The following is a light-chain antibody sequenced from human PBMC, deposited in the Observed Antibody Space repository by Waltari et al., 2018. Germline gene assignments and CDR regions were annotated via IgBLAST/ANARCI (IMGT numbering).Light chain of an antibody. CDR2: SNN. Sequence: QSVLTHPPSVSGTPGQRVTTAGSGSSAHLGIIPVTPYHQLPGTAPKVLIYSNNQRPSGVPDRFAGSKSGTSASLAISGLQSEDEADYYCAAWDDSLTSFVFGSGTTVTVL. V-gene: IGLV1-44*01. CDR1: SAHLGIIP. CDR3: AAWDDSLTSFV. J-gene: IGLJ1*01.